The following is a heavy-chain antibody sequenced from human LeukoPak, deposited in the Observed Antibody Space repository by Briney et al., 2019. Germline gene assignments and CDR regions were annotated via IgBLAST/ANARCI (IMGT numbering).Heavy chain of an antibody. CDR2: ISSNGGST. Sequence: GGSLRLSCAASGFTFSSYAMHWVRQAPGKGLEYVSAISSNGGSTYYANSVKGRFTISRDNSKNTLYLQMGSLRAEDMAVCYCASCYFCGGTHYYYYMDVWGRGTTVTVSS. CDR3: ASCYFCGGTHYYYYMDV. J-gene: IGHJ6*03. CDR1: GFTFSSYA. V-gene: IGHV3-64*01. D-gene: IGHD2-21*02.